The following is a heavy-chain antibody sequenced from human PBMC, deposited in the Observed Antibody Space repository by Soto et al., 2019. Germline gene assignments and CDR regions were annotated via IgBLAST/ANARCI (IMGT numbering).Heavy chain of an antibody. D-gene: IGHD3-16*01. J-gene: IGHJ6*03. CDR1: GFTVSSNY. CDR3: ARAAYDYMWGSPSGHYYYSYTDA. V-gene: IGHV3-66*01. CDR2: IYSGGST. Sequence: EVQLVESGGGLVQPGGSLRLSCAASGFTVSSNYMSWVRQAPGKGLEWVSVIYSGGSTYYADSVKGRFTISRDNSKNTLYLQMTSLRAEDTAVYYCARAAYDYMWGSPSGHYYYSYTDAWGKGTTVTVSS.